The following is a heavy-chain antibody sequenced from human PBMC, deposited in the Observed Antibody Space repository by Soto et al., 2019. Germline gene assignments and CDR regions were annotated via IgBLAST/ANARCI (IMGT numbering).Heavy chain of an antibody. D-gene: IGHD3-10*01. V-gene: IGHV4-4*07. J-gene: IGHJ6*04. CDR3: ARSNYRSGSYGYGLDV. CDR1: VGSLNDYY. CDR2: TYGSRST. Sequence: SETLSVTCAVSVGSLNDYYWSWIRQPAGRGLDWPGLTYGSRSTNEKCSRKSRVSMSVGTSKSQFYMKLSSVTVADTPVYYCARSNYRSGSYGYGLDVWGKGHTVTVPS.